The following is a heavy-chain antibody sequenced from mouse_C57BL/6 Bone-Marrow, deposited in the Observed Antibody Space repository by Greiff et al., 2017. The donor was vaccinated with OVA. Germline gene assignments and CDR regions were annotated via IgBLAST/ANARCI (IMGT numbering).Heavy chain of an antibody. J-gene: IGHJ2*01. CDR3: ARAPPENYFDY. CDR1: GYTFTDYY. V-gene: IGHV1-19*01. Sequence: EVQLQQSGPVLVKPGASVKMSCKASGYTFTDYYMNWVKQSHGKSLEWIGVINPYNGGTSYNQKFKGKATLTVDKSSSTAYMELNSLTSEDSAVYYCARAPPENYFDYWGQGTTLTVSS. CDR2: INPYNGGT.